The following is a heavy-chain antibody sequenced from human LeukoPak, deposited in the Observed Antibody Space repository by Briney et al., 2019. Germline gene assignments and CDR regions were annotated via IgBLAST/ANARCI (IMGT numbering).Heavy chain of an antibody. CDR1: GGSISSSSYY. V-gene: IGHV4-39*07. D-gene: IGHD3-10*01. Sequence: SETLSLTCTVSGGSISSSSYYWGWIRQPPGKGLEWIGSIYYSGSTYYNPSLKSRVTISVDTSKNQFSLKLSSVTAADTAVYYCARYPYYGSGSGFDYWGQGTLVTVSS. CDR3: ARYPYYGSGSGFDY. J-gene: IGHJ4*02. CDR2: IYYSGST.